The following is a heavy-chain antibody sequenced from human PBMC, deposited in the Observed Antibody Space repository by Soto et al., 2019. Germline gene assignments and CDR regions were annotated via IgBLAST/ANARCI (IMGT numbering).Heavy chain of an antibody. J-gene: IGHJ4*02. D-gene: IGHD3-9*01. CDR3: AKGDKVLRYFDWLLSLVDY. Sequence: EVQLVESGGGLVQPGRSLRLSCAASGFTFDDYAMHWVRQAPGKGLEWVSGISWNSGSIGYADSVKGRFTISRDNAKNSLYLQMNSLRDEDTALYYCAKGDKVLRYFDWLLSLVDYWGQGTLVTVSS. CDR1: GFTFDDYA. CDR2: ISWNSGSI. V-gene: IGHV3-9*01.